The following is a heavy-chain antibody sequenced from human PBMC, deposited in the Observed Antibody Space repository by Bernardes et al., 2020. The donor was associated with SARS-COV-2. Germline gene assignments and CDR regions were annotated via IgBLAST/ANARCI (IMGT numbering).Heavy chain of an antibody. V-gene: IGHV3-43*01. CDR1: GFTFEDYT. D-gene: IGHD3-3*01. J-gene: IGHJ3*01. CDR2: VIWAGSTT. Sequence: GRSLRLSCAASGFTFEDYTMHWVRQVPGKGLEWVSLVIWAGSTTNYADSVKGRFIISRDSSRNTVHLQMDSLRKEDTALYYCATERQSLTVFGVGHDAFDFWGQGTMVTVSA. CDR3: ATERQSLTVFGVGHDAFDF.